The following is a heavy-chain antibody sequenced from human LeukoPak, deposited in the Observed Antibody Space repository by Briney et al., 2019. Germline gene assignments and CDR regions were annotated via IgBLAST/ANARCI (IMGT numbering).Heavy chain of an antibody. CDR2: IYHSGST. Sequence: PSETLSLTCTVSGGSISSYYWSWIRQPPGKGLEWIGYIYHSGSTYYNPSLKSRVTISVDRSKNQFSLKLSSVTAADTAVYYCARGGKYYCDSSGYVFWGQGTLVTVSS. CDR3: ARGGKYYCDSSGYVF. D-gene: IGHD3-22*01. V-gene: IGHV4-59*12. J-gene: IGHJ4*02. CDR1: GGSISSYY.